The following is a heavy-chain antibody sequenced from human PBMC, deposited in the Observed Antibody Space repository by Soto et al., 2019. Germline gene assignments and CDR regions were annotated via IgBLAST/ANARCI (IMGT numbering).Heavy chain of an antibody. D-gene: IGHD4-17*01. J-gene: IGHJ2*01. CDR3: AAPAHGDYWDFEL. CDR1: GFPFSRSA. V-gene: IGHV1-58*01. Sequence: QMQLVQSGPEVKKPGTSVKVSCKASGFPFSRSAVQWVRQARGQRLEWIGGIVVGSGNTKYAQKFQERVTITRDMSTSTAYMELSSLRSEDTAVYYCAAPAHGDYWDFELWGRGTVVTVSS. CDR2: IVVGSGNT.